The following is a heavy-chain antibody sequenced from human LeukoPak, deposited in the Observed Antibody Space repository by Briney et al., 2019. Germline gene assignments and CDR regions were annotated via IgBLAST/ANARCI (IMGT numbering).Heavy chain of an antibody. D-gene: IGHD6-19*01. Sequence: GGSLRLSCAASGFTFSSYSMNWVRQAPGKGLEWVSSISSSSSYIYYADSVKGRFTISRDNAKNSLYLQMNSLRAEDTAVYYCARDNSGWGGYFDYWGQGTLVTVSS. V-gene: IGHV3-21*01. J-gene: IGHJ4*02. CDR1: GFTFSSYS. CDR2: ISSSSSYI. CDR3: ARDNSGWGGYFDY.